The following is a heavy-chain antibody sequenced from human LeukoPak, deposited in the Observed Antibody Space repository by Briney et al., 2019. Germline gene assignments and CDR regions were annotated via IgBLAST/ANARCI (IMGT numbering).Heavy chain of an antibody. CDR1: GYSISSGNY. Sequence: PSETLSLTCAVSGYSISSGNYWGWIRQPPGKGLEWIGSIYHSGSTYYNPSLKSRVTISVDTSKNQFSLKLSSVTAADTAVYYCARRIHPYAFDIWGQGTMVTVSS. J-gene: IGHJ3*02. CDR2: IYHSGST. V-gene: IGHV4-38-2*01. CDR3: ARRIHPYAFDI.